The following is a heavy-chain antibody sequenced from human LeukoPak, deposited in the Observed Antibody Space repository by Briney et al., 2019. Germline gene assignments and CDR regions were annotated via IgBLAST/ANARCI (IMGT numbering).Heavy chain of an antibody. CDR3: AKAPVTSCSGVYCYPFDY. Sequence: GGSLRLSCAASGFTFSSYEMNWVRQAPGKGLEWVSYISSSGSTIYYADSVKGRFTISRDNAKNTLYLQMNSLRAEDAAVYYCAKAPVTSCSGVYCYPFDYWGQGTLVTVSS. J-gene: IGHJ4*02. CDR2: ISSSGSTI. CDR1: GFTFSSYE. V-gene: IGHV3-48*03. D-gene: IGHD2-15*01.